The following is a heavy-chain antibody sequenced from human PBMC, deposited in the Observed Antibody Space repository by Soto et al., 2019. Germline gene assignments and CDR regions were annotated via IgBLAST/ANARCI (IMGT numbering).Heavy chain of an antibody. J-gene: IGHJ4*02. D-gene: IGHD2-21*02. V-gene: IGHV4-59*08. CDR2: TYYSGST. CDR1: GGSISSYY. CDR3: ARHQDDLAFDY. Sequence: SETLSLTCTVSGGSISSYYWSWIRQPPGKGLEWIGYTYYSGSTNYNPSLKSRVTISVDTSKNQFSLKLSSVTAADTAVYYCARHQDDLAFDYWGQGTLVTVSS.